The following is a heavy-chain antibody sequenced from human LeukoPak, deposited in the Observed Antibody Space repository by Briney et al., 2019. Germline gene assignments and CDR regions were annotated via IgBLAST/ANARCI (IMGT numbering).Heavy chain of an antibody. CDR3: ARFGVDYDMDV. D-gene: IGHD3-16*01. CDR2: IYYSGST. Sequence: SETLSLTCTVSGGSISTGGYYWSWIRQHPGKGLEWIGHIYYSGSTYYNPSLKSRVTISLDTSKNQVSLKLSSVTAADSAIYYCARFGVDYDMDVWGHGTTVTVFS. V-gene: IGHV4-31*03. CDR1: GGSISTGGYY. J-gene: IGHJ6*02.